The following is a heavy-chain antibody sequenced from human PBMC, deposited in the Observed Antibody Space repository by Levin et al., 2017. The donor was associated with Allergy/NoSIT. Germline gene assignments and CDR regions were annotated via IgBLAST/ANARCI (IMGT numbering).Heavy chain of an antibody. Sequence: GGSLRLSCAASGFTFSSYSMNWVRQAPGKGLEWVSYISSSSSTIYYADSVKGRFTISRDNAKNSLYLQMNSLRDEDTAVYYCARERSLSQWLVPVGAFDIWGQGTMVTVSS. V-gene: IGHV3-48*02. D-gene: IGHD6-19*01. CDR3: ARERSLSQWLVPVGAFDI. CDR2: ISSSSSTI. J-gene: IGHJ3*02. CDR1: GFTFSSYS.